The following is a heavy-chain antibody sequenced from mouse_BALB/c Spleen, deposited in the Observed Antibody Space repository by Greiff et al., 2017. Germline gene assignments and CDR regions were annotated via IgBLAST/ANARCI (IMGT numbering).Heavy chain of an antibody. CDR3: ARGVIHYYGYQYFDV. D-gene: IGHD1-2*01. J-gene: IGHJ1*01. V-gene: IGHV5-17*02. Sequence: EVQGVESGGGLVQPGGSRKLSCAASGFTFSSFGMHWVRQAPEQGLEWVAYISSGSSTIYYADTVKGRFTISRDNPKNTLFLQMTSLRSEDTAMYYCARGVIHYYGYQYFDVWGAGTTVTVSS. CDR1: GFTFSSFG. CDR2: ISSGSSTI.